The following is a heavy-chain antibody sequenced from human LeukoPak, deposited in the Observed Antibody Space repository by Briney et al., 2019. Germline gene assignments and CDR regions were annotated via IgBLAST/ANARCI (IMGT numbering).Heavy chain of an antibody. CDR1: GFTFDDYA. CDR3: ARDVQDDYVWGSYRYWDY. CDR2: ISWNSGSI. J-gene: IGHJ4*02. Sequence: GRSLRLSCAASGFTFDDYAMHWVRQAPGKGLEWVSGISWNSGSIGYADSVKGRFTISRDNAKNSLYLQMNSLRAEDTAVYYCARDVQDDYVWGSYRYWDYWGQGTLVTVSS. V-gene: IGHV3-9*01. D-gene: IGHD3-16*02.